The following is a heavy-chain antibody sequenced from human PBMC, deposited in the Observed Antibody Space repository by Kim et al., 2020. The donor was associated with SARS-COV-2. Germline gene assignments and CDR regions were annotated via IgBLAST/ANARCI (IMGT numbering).Heavy chain of an antibody. CDR2: LYSAGGT. D-gene: IGHD3-10*01. CDR3: ARDLPGNHLRGDAFVF. Sequence: GGSLRLSCAASGFTFSSNSMNWVRQAPGKGLEWVSVLYSAGGTYYSAAVMGRFTTSCNNSKNTLYHQLNNRITDDTAMYYCARDLPGNHLRGDAFVFWG. V-gene: IGHV3-53*01. CDR1: GFTFSSNS. J-gene: IGHJ3*01.